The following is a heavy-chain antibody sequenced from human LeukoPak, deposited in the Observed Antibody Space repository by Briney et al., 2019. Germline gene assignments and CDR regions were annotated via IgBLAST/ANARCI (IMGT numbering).Heavy chain of an antibody. CDR2: ISYDGSNK. J-gene: IGHJ4*02. CDR3: AKVPYSSSWYYFDY. CDR1: GFTFSSYW. Sequence: GGSLRLSCAASGFTFSSYWMSWVRQAPGKGLEWVAVISYDGSNKYYADSVKGRFTISRDNSKNTLYLQMNSLRAEDTAVYYCAKVPYSSSWYYFDYWGQGTLVTVSS. D-gene: IGHD6-13*01. V-gene: IGHV3-30*18.